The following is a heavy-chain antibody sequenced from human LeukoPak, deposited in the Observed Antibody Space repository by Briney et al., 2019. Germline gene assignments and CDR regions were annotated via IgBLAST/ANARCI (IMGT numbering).Heavy chain of an antibody. D-gene: IGHD3-16*01. J-gene: IGHJ6*03. CDR3: ARETSQKGAHYMDV. Sequence: SETLSLTCTVSGGSISSYYWSWIRQPPGKGLEWIGYIYYSGSTNYNPSLKSRLTISVDTSKNQFSLKLSSVTAADTAVYYCARETSQKGAHYMDVWGKGTTVTVSS. V-gene: IGHV4-59*01. CDR2: IYYSGST. CDR1: GGSISSYY.